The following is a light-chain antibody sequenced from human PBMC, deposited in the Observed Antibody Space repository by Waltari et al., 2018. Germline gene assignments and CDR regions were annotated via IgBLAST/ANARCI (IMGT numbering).Light chain of an antibody. CDR3: QQRSNWPPIT. CDR1: QRVSSY. J-gene: IGKJ5*01. CDR2: DAS. Sequence: EIVLTQSPATLSLSPGERATLPCRARQRVSSYLAWYHQKPGQAPRLLISDASNRATGIPARFSGSGSGTDFTLTISSLEPEDFAVYYCQQRSNWPPITFGQGTRLEIK. V-gene: IGKV3-11*01.